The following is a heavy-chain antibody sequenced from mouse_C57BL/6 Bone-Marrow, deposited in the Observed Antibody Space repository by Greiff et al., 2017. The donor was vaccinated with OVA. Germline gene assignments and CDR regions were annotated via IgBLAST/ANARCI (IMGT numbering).Heavy chain of an antibody. V-gene: IGHV1-19*01. CDR3: ARGGQLGPWFAY. D-gene: IGHD3-2*01. Sequence: VQLQQSGPVLVKPGASVKMSCKASGYTFTDYYMNWVKQSHGKSLEWIGVINPYNGGTSYNQKFKGKATLTVDKSSSTAYMELNSLTSEDSAVYYSARGGQLGPWFAYWGQGTLVTVSA. J-gene: IGHJ3*01. CDR1: GYTFTDYY. CDR2: INPYNGGT.